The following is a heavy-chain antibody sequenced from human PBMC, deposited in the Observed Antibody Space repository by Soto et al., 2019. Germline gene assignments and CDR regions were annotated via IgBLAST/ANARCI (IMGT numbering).Heavy chain of an antibody. V-gene: IGHV1-18*01. Sequence: AAVKVSCKASGYTFTSYGISWVRQAPGQGLEWMVWISAYNGNTNYAQKLQGRVTMTTDTSTSTAYMELRSLRSDDTAVYYCASLYYDFWSGYWAPDYWGQGTLVPVSS. D-gene: IGHD3-3*01. J-gene: IGHJ4*02. CDR3: ASLYYDFWSGYWAPDY. CDR1: GYTFTSYG. CDR2: ISAYNGNT.